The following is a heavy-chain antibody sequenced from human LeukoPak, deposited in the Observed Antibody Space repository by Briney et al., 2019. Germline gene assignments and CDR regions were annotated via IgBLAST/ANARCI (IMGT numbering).Heavy chain of an antibody. CDR2: VYYIGRT. CDR1: GGSVNNSSYY. Sequence: PSETLSLTCTVSGGSVNNSSYYWGWIRQPPGKGLEWIGSVYYIGRTYYKPSLKSRLTVSIDTSKNQFSLKLSSVTAADTAVYYCASGSGSYRRFDYWGQGTLVTVSS. V-gene: IGHV4-39*07. J-gene: IGHJ4*02. CDR3: ASGSGSYRRFDY. D-gene: IGHD3-10*01.